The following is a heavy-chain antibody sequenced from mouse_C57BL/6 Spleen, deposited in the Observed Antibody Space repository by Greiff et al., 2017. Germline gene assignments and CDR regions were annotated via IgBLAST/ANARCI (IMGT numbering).Heavy chain of an antibody. CDR2: IWRGGST. Sequence: VQGVESGPGLVQPSQSLSITCPVSGFSLTSYGVHWVRQSPGKGLEWLGVIWRGGSTDYNAAFMSRLSITKDNSKSQVFFKMNSLQADDTAIYYCAKRGDYDGFDYWGQGTTLTVSS. V-gene: IGHV2-5*01. CDR1: GFSLTSYG. CDR3: AKRGDYDGFDY. D-gene: IGHD2-4*01. J-gene: IGHJ2*01.